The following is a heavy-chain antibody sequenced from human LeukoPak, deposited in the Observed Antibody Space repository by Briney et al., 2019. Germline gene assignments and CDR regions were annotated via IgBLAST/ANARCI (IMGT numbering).Heavy chain of an antibody. V-gene: IGHV3-53*01. J-gene: IGHJ4*02. CDR1: GFTVSSNY. CDR3: ARGRDWVEY. CDR2: IYSGGTS. Sequence: PGGSLRLSCAASGFTVSSNYMTWVRQAPGKGLEWVSIIYSGGTSYYADSVKGRFTTSRDRSKNTVYLQMNSLRAEDTAVYYCARGRDWVEYWGQGTLVTVSS. D-gene: IGHD3/OR15-3a*01.